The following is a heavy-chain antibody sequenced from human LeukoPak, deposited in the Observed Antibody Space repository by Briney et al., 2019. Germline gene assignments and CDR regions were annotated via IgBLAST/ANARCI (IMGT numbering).Heavy chain of an antibody. CDR1: GFTFSSYW. D-gene: IGHD3-9*01. J-gene: IGHJ5*02. CDR2: ISGSGGST. CDR3: AKAQVLTGYDILTGYPSFLNWFDP. Sequence: PGGSLRLSCAASGFTFSSYWMSWVRQAPGKGLEWVSAISGSGGSTYYADSVKGRFTISRDNSKNTLYLQMNSLRAEDTAVYYCAKAQVLTGYDILTGYPSFLNWFDPWGQGTLVTVSS. V-gene: IGHV3-23*01.